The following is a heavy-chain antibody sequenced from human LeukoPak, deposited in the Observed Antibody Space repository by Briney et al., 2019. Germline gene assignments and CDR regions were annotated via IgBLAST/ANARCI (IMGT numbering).Heavy chain of an antibody. D-gene: IGHD2-8*01. CDR1: GYTLIELS. J-gene: IGHJ4*02. CDR3: ATSPYCTNGVCYTRYFDY. Sequence: ASVKVSCKVSGYTLIELSMHWVRQTPGKGLEWMGRFDPEDGETIYAQKFQGRVTMTEDTSTDTAYMELSSLRSEDTAMYYCATSPYCTNGVCYTRYFDYWGQGTLVTVSS. V-gene: IGHV1-24*01. CDR2: FDPEDGET.